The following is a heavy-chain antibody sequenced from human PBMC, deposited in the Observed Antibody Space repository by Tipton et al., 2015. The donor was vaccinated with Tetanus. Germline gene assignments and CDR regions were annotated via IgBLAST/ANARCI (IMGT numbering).Heavy chain of an antibody. CDR3: AKSRTGLAGYYYYGMDV. D-gene: IGHD6-19*01. CDR1: GFTFSSYA. V-gene: IGHV3-23*01. Sequence: SLRLSCAASGFTFSSYAMSWVRQAPGKGLEWVSAISGSGGSTYYADSVKGRFTISRDNSKNTLYLQMNSLRAEDTAVYYCAKSRTGLAGYYYYGMDVWGQGTTVTVSS. J-gene: IGHJ6*02. CDR2: ISGSGGST.